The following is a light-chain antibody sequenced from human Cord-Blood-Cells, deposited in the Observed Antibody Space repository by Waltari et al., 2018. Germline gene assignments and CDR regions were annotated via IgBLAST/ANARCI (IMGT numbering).Light chain of an antibody. CDR2: DES. J-gene: IGKJ5*01. CDR1: QDISNY. Sequence: DIQMSQSPSSLSASVGHRVTXTWQASQDISNYLNWYQQKPGKAPKLLIYDESNLETGVPSRFSGSGSGTDFTFTISSLQPEDIATYYCQQYDNLPITFGQGTRLEIK. V-gene: IGKV1-33*01. CDR3: QQYDNLPIT.